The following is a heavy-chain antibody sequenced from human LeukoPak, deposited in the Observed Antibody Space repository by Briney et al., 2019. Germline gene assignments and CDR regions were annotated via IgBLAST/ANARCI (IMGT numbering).Heavy chain of an antibody. Sequence: SETLSLTCAVYGGSFSGYYWSWIRQPPGKGLEWSGEINHSGSTNYNPSLKSRVTISVDTSKNQFSLKLSSVPAADTAVYYCARVYYYDSSGYLGPFDYWGQGTLVTVSS. CDR2: INHSGST. CDR1: GGSFSGYY. V-gene: IGHV4-34*01. D-gene: IGHD3-22*01. CDR3: ARVYYYDSSGYLGPFDY. J-gene: IGHJ4*02.